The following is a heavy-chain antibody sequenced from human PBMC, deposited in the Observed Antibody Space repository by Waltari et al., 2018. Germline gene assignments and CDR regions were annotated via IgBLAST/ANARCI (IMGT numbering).Heavy chain of an antibody. V-gene: IGHV3-66*02. CDR1: GLAGGDYY. J-gene: IGHJ4*02. CDR3: ARDPPGVAAAGPGRG. CDR2: IYSSGST. D-gene: IGHD6-25*01. Sequence: DVQLVASGGSLVQPGGGLRLPWAAYGLAGGDYYMRWVRQAPGKGLELISLIYSSGSTYYADSVKGRFTIPNNSKNTLYLQMKSLRSEDTAVYFCARDPPGVAAAGPGRGWGQGTLVTVSS.